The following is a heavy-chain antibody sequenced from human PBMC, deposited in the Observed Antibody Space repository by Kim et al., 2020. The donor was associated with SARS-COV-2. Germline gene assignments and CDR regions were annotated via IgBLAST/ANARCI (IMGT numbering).Heavy chain of an antibody. CDR2: TYYRSKWYN. CDR3: ARETQLHTPENNDYYYYYGMDV. J-gene: IGHJ6*02. CDR1: GDSVSSNSAA. Sequence: SQTLSLTCAISGDSVSSNSAAWNWIRQSPSRGLEWLGRTYYRSKWYNDYAVSVKSRITINPDTSKNQFSLQLNSVTPEDTAVYYCARETQLHTPENNDYYYYYGMDVWGQGTTVTVSS. V-gene: IGHV6-1*01. D-gene: IGHD1-1*01.